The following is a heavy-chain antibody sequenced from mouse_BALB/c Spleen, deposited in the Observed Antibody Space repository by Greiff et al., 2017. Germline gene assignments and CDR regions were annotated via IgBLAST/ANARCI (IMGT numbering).Heavy chain of an antibody. D-gene: IGHD1-2*01. CDR2: IDPANGNT. V-gene: IGHV14-3*02. Sequence: VHVKQSGAELVKPGASVKLSCTASGFNIKDTYMHWVKQRPEQGLEWIGRIDPANGNTKYDPKFQGKATITADTSSNTAYLQLSSLTSEDTAVYYCASEHYYGLDYWGQGTTLTVSS. CDR1: GFNIKDTY. CDR3: ASEHYYGLDY. J-gene: IGHJ2*01.